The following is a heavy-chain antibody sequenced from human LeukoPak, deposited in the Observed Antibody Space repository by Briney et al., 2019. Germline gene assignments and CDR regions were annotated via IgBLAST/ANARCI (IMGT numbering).Heavy chain of an antibody. V-gene: IGHV4-39*07. CDR1: GGSISSSSYY. Sequence: RSSETLSLTCTVSGGSISSSSYYWGWIRQPPGKGLEWIGSIYYSGSTYCNPSLKSRVTISVDTSKNQFSLKLSSVTAADTAVYYCARDRGGGAAFDIWGQGTMVTVSS. J-gene: IGHJ3*02. CDR3: ARDRGGGAAFDI. CDR2: IYYSGST. D-gene: IGHD3-10*01.